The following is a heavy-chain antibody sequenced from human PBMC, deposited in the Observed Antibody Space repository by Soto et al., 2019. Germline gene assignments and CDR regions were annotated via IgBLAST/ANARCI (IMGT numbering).Heavy chain of an antibody. CDR1: GGSLSSYP. Sequence: QVQLLQSGSEVKKPGSSVKVSCRASGGSLSSYPVTWVRQAPGQGLEWMGRIIPIVGLTNYAQKFQGRVTITAEKSTSTAYMESRSLRSDAAAVYYCASPTGAPDAGGNDIAVWGKGNTVIVSS. J-gene: IGHJ6*03. D-gene: IGHD2-8*02. CDR3: ASPTGAPDAGGNDIAV. CDR2: IIPIVGLT. V-gene: IGHV1-69*02.